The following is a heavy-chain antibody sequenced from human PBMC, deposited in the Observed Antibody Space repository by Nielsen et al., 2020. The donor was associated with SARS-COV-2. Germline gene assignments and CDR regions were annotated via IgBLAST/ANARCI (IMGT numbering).Heavy chain of an antibody. CDR3: ARDWSRAFDV. CDR2: IKPDGSEK. Sequence: GGSLRLSCAASGFTFRSLWMSWVRQVPGKGLEWVADIKPDGSEKVYVDSVKGRFTISRDNAKNSMSLQMNSLRVEDTAVYYCARDWSRAFDVWGQGTMVTVSS. CDR1: GFTFRSLW. V-gene: IGHV3-7*01. J-gene: IGHJ3*01.